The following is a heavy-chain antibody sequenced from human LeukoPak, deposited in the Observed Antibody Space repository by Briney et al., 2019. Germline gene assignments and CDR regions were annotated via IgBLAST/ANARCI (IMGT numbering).Heavy chain of an antibody. CDR3: ARVGSGSYYHDFDY. V-gene: IGHV4-61*02. D-gene: IGHD1-26*01. Sequence: ASQTLSLTCTVSGGSISSGSYYWSWIRQPAGKGLEWIGRIYTSGSTNYNPSLKSRVTISVDTSKNQFSLKLRSVSAADTAVYYCARVGSGSYYHDFDYWGQGTLVTVSS. J-gene: IGHJ4*02. CDR1: GGSISSGSYY. CDR2: IYTSGST.